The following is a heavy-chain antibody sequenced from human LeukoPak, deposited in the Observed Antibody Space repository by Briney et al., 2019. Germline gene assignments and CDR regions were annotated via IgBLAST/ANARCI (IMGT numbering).Heavy chain of an antibody. J-gene: IGHJ4*02. CDR3: ARDKSDTMVRGVITTLDY. CDR2: INPNSGGT. D-gene: IGHD3-10*01. CDR1: GYTFTGYY. V-gene: IGHV1-2*02. Sequence: ASVKVSCKASGYTFTGYYMHWVRQAPGQGLEWMGWINPNSGGTNYAQKFQGRVTMTRDTSISTAYMELSRLRSDDTAVYYCARDKSDTMVRGVITTLDYWGQGTLVTVSS.